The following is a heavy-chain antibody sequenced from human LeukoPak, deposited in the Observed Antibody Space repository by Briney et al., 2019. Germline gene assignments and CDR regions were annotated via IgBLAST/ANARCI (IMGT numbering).Heavy chain of an antibody. J-gene: IGHJ4*02. CDR2: ISDSNDNT. Sequence: ASVKVSCKASGYTFTNYGVTWVRQAPGQGLEWMGWISDSNDNTNYAQKLQGRVTMTTDTSTSTAYMELRSLRSDDTAVYYCARFPLSYSSNWHYYFDYWGQGTLLTVSS. V-gene: IGHV1-18*01. D-gene: IGHD6-13*01. CDR1: GYTFTNYG. CDR3: ARFPLSYSSNWHYYFDY.